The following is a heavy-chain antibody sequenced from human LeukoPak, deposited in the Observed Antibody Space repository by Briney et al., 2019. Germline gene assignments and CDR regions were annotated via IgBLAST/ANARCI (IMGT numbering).Heavy chain of an antibody. D-gene: IGHD1-20*01. CDR1: GGSISSYY. V-gene: IGHV4-59*01. CDR2: IYYSGST. J-gene: IGHJ3*02. CDR3: ARDVTGNDAFDI. Sequence: PSXTLSLTCTVSGGSISSYYWSWIRQPPGKGLEWIGYIYYSGSTNYNPSLKSRVTISVDKSKNQFSLKLSSVTAADTAVYYCARDVTGNDAFDIWGQGTMVTVSS.